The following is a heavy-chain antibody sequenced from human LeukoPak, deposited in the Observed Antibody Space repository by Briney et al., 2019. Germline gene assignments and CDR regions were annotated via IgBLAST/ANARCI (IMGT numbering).Heavy chain of an antibody. J-gene: IGHJ6*02. CDR2: INHSGST. CDR3: ARGRVATDIVVVPAAIQYYYYGMDV. CDR1: GGSFSGYY. D-gene: IGHD2-2*01. Sequence: SETLSLTCAVYGGSFSGYYWSWIRQPPGKGLEWIGEINHSGSTNYNPSLKSRVTISVDTSKNQFSLKLSSVTAADTAVYYCARGRVATDIVVVPAAIQYYYYGMDVWGQGTTVTVSS. V-gene: IGHV4-34*01.